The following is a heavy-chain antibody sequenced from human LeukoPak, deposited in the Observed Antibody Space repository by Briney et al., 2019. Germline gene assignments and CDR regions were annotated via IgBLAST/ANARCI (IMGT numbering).Heavy chain of an antibody. Sequence: SETLSLTCAVYGGSFSGYYWSWIRQPPGEGLEWIGEINHSGSTNYNPSLKSRVTISVDTSKNQFSLKLSSVTAADTAVYYCARLQLRYFDWLRGGWFDPWGQGTLVTVSS. CDR1: GGSFSGYY. V-gene: IGHV4-34*01. CDR3: ARLQLRYFDWLRGGWFDP. D-gene: IGHD3-9*01. J-gene: IGHJ5*02. CDR2: INHSGST.